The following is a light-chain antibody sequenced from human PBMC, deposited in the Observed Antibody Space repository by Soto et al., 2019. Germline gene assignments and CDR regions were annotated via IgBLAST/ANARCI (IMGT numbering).Light chain of an antibody. CDR2: GAS. Sequence: EIVMTQSPATLSVSPGERAILSCRASKSVNNNLAWYQQKPGQAPRLLIYGASTRATGIPARFSGSGSGTEFTLSISSLQSEDWAIYYCQQYNNWPPLTFGGGTKVEIK. V-gene: IGKV3-15*01. CDR3: QQYNNWPPLT. CDR1: KSVNNN. J-gene: IGKJ4*01.